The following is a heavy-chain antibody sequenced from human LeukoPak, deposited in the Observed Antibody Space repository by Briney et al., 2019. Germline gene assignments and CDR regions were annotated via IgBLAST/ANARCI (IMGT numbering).Heavy chain of an antibody. CDR1: GFTFSSYG. CDR2: ISYDGSNK. V-gene: IGHV3-30*03. D-gene: IGHD4-11*01. Sequence: GGSLRLSCAASGFTFSSYGMHWVRQAPGKGLEWVAVISYDGSNKYYADSVKGRFTISRDNSKNTLCLQMNSLRAEDTAVYYCASIQSVGYWGQGTLVTVSS. CDR3: ASIQSVGY. J-gene: IGHJ4*02.